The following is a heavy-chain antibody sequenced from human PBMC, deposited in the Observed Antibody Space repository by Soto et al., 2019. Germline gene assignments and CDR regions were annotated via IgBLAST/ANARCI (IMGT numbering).Heavy chain of an antibody. CDR2: INPSGGST. D-gene: IGHD6-19*01. J-gene: IGHJ4*02. V-gene: IGHV1-46*01. Sequence: ASVEVSCKASGYTFTSYYMHWVRQAPGQGLEWMGIINPSGGSTSYAQKFQGIVTMTRDTPTSTVYMELSTLRPEDTAVYSSARDGRSSHSRGWYSFASWGQGTLVTFSS. CDR1: GYTFTSYY. CDR3: ARDGRSSHSRGWYSFAS.